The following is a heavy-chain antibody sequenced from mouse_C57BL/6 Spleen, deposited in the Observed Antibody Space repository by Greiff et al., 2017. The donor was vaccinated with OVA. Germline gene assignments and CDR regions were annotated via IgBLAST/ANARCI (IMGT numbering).Heavy chain of an antibody. CDR1: GYTFTGSS. CDR2: FYPGDGGI. CDR3: ARHGIYYDYVDY. V-gene: IGHV1-62-2*01. D-gene: IGHD2-4*01. Sequence: QVQLQQSGAELVKPGASVKLSCKASGYTFTGSSMHWVKQRPGQGLEWIGWFYPGDGGIKYNEKFKDKATLTADKSSSTVYMELSRLASEDSAVYFCARHGIYYDYVDYWGKGTTLTVSS. J-gene: IGHJ2*01.